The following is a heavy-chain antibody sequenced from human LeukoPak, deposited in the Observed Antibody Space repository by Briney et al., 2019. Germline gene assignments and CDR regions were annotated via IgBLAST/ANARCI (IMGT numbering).Heavy chain of an antibody. V-gene: IGHV3-48*02. CDR2: ISSSGSTM. CDR1: GFTFSSYS. CDR3: ARDEGSSWDY. Sequence: EGSLRLSCAASGFTFSSYSMNWVRQAPGKGLEWVSYISSSGSTMYYSDSVKGRFTISRDNAKNSLYLQMNSLRDEDTAVYYCARDEGSSWDYWGQGTLVTVSS. D-gene: IGHD6-13*01. J-gene: IGHJ4*02.